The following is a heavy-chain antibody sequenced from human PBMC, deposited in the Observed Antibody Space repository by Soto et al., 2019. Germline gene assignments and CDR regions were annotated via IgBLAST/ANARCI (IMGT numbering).Heavy chain of an antibody. V-gene: IGHV4-30-4*01. CDR1: GGSISSGDYY. CDR3: ARVPRVREGPIDY. CDR2: IYYSGST. J-gene: IGHJ4*02. D-gene: IGHD3-10*01. Sequence: SETLSLTCTVSGGSISSGDYYWSWIRQPPGKGLEWIGYIYYSGSTYYNPSLKSRVTISVDTSKNQFSLKLSSVTAADTAVYYCARVPRVREGPIDYWGQGTLVTVSS.